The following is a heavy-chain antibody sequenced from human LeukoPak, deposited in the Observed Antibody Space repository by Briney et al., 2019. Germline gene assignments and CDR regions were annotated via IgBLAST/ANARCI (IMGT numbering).Heavy chain of an antibody. V-gene: IGHV4-61*02. CDR3: ARAEYKQQLVGLYYYYYYYMDV. Sequence: PSETLSLTCTVSGGSISSGSYYWSWIRQPAGKGLEWIGRIYTSGSTNYNPSLKSRVTISVDTSRNQFSLKLSSVTAADTAVYYCARAEYKQQLVGLYYYYYYYMDVWGKGTTVTISS. CDR1: GGSISSGSYY. J-gene: IGHJ6*03. D-gene: IGHD6-13*01. CDR2: IYTSGST.